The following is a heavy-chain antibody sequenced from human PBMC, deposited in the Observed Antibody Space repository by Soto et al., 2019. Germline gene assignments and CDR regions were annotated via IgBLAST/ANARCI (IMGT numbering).Heavy chain of an antibody. J-gene: IGHJ4*02. D-gene: IGHD3-3*01. CDR2: VYYSGST. V-gene: IGHV4-39*01. Sequence: KPSETLSLTCTVSGGSITTSSYYWGWIRQPPGKGLEWIGSVYYSGSTYYNPSLKSRLTISVDTSKNHFSLKLSSVTAADTAVYYCARHPPTIFGVVAPYIDYWGQGTLVTVSS. CDR3: ARHPPTIFGVVAPYIDY. CDR1: GGSITTSSYY.